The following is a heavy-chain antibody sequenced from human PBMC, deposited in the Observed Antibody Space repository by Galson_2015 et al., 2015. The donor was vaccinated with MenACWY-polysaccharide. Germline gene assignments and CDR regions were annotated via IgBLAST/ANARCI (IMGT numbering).Heavy chain of an antibody. Sequence: SVKVSCKVSGGTFSSYTISWVRQAPGQGLEWMGRIIPILGIANYSQKFQGRVTITADKSTSTAYMELSSLRSEDTAVYYCAIDTAIFHDAFDIWGQGTMVTVSS. CDR1: GGTFSSYT. V-gene: IGHV1-69*02. D-gene: IGHD5-18*01. J-gene: IGHJ3*02. CDR3: AIDTAIFHDAFDI. CDR2: IIPILGIA.